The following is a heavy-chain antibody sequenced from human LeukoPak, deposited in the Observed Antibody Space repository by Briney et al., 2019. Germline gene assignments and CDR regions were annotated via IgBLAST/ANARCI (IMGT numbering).Heavy chain of an antibody. Sequence: PGRSQRPSCAASGFTFSSYAMHWVRQAPGKGLEWVAFIRYDGSNKYYADSVKGRFTISRDNSKNTLYLQMNSLRAEDTAVYYCATYSPIAAFYYWGQGTLVTVSS. V-gene: IGHV3-30*04. J-gene: IGHJ4*02. CDR1: GFTFSSYA. CDR2: IRYDGSNK. CDR3: ATYSPIAAFYY. D-gene: IGHD6-13*01.